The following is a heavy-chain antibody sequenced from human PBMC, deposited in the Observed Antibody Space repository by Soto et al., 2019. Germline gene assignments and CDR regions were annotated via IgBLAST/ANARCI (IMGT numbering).Heavy chain of an antibody. J-gene: IGHJ4*02. V-gene: IGHV1-69*13. Sequence: SVKVSCKASGGTFSSYAISWVRQAPGQGLEWMGGIIPIFGTANYAQKFQGRVTITADESTSTAYMELSSLRSEDTAVYYCARERYNWNYVLEFDYWGQGTLVTVSS. D-gene: IGHD1-7*01. CDR3: ARERYNWNYVLEFDY. CDR1: GGTFSSYA. CDR2: IIPIFGTA.